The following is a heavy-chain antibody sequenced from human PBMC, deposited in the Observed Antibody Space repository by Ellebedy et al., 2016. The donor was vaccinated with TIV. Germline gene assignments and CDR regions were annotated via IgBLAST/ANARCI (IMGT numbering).Heavy chain of an antibody. V-gene: IGHV3-48*01. CDR2: ISSSSTT. Sequence: GESLKISCAASGFTFSSYSMNWVRQAPGEGLEWVSYISSSSTTKYADSVKGRFTISRDNAKNSLYLQMNSLRAEDTAVNYCARPRGYSYGGFDYWGQGTLVTVSS. J-gene: IGHJ4*02. CDR1: GFTFSSYS. CDR3: ARPRGYSYGGFDY. D-gene: IGHD5-18*01.